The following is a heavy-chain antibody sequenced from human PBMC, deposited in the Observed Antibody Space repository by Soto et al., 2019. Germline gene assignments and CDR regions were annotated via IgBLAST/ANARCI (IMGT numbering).Heavy chain of an antibody. CDR2: IYYSGTT. CDR3: ALDLMGYSYGNYFDF. V-gene: IGHV4-61*08. Sequence: SETLSLTCTVSGGSVSSGGHYWSWIRQPPGGGLEWIGSIYYSGTTNYNPSLKSRVTISVDTSKNQFSLKLSSVTAADTAVYYCALDLMGYSYGNYFDFWGEGTLVTVSS. CDR1: GGSVSSGGHY. J-gene: IGHJ4*02. D-gene: IGHD5-18*01.